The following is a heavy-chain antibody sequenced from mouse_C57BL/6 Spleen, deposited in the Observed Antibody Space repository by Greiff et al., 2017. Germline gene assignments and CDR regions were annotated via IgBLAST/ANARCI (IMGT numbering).Heavy chain of an antibody. CDR1: GYTFTDYE. CDR3: TRRATGYYYAMDY. Sequence: VQLKQSGAELVRPGASVTLSCKASGYTFTDYEMHWVKQTPVHGLEWIGAIDPETGGTAYNQKFKGKAILTADKSSSTAYMELRSLTSEDSAVYYGTRRATGYYYAMDYWGQGTSATVSS. V-gene: IGHV1-15*01. CDR2: IDPETGGT. D-gene: IGHD3-1*01. J-gene: IGHJ4*01.